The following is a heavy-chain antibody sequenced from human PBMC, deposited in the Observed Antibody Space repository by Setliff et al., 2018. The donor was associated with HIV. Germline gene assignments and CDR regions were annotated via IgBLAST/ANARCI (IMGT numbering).Heavy chain of an antibody. CDR1: GGTFSSYA. CDR2: IIPIFGTA. Sequence: SVKVSCKASGGTFSSYAISWVRQAPGQGLEWMGGIIPIFGTANYAQKFQGRVTITTDESTSTAYMELSSLRSEDTAVYYCARDLPGPAITSGWMKNWFDPWGQGTLVTVSS. V-gene: IGHV1-69*05. J-gene: IGHJ5*02. D-gene: IGHD6-19*01. CDR3: ARDLPGPAITSGWMKNWFDP.